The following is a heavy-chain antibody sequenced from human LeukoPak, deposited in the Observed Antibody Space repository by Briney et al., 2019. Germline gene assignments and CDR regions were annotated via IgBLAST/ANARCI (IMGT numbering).Heavy chain of an antibody. CDR3: ARDVVAAPGTWDY. CDR2: IYYSGST. Sequence: SETLSLTCTVSGGSISSYYWSWIRQPPGKGLEWIGYIYYSGSTNYNPSLKSRVTISVDTSKNQFSLKLSSVTAADTAVYYCARDVVAAPGTWDYWGQGTLVTVSS. V-gene: IGHV4-59*12. D-gene: IGHD6-13*01. J-gene: IGHJ4*02. CDR1: GGSISSYY.